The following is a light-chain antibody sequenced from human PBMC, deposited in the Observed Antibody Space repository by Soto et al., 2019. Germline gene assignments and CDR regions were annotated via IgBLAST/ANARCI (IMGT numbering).Light chain of an antibody. CDR3: QSYDSSLSSYV. CDR2: GNS. Sequence: QSVLTQSPSVSGAPGQRVTISCTGSSSNIGAGYDVHWYQQLPGTAPKLLIYGNSNRPSGVPDRFSGSKSGTSASLAITGLQAEDEADYYCQSYDSSLSSYVFGTGTKLTVL. V-gene: IGLV1-40*01. J-gene: IGLJ1*01. CDR1: SSNIGAGYD.